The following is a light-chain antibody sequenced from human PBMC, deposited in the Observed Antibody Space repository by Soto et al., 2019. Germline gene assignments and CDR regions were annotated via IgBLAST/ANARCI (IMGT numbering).Light chain of an antibody. V-gene: IGLV2-8*01. CDR1: STDVGGYEY. CDR3: GSYTGIKTRACG. J-gene: IGLJ1*01. Sequence: QSAMTQPPSASGSPGQSVTISCTGTSTDVGGYEYVFWYQQHPGKAPRLVIFEVNKRPSGVADRFSGYKSGNTASLTISGLQAEDGSEYYCGSYTGIKTRACGFGTGSKLTVL. CDR2: EVN.